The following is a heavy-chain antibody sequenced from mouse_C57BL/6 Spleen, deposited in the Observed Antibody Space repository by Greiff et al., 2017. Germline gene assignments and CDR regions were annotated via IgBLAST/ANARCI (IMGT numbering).Heavy chain of an antibody. V-gene: IGHV7-3*01. Sequence: EVMLVESGGGLVQPGGSLSLSCAASGFTFTDYYMSWVRQPPGKALEWLGFIRNKANGYTTEYSASVKGRFTISRDNSQSILYLQMNALRAEDSATYYCAQEYYGSSYGWYFDVWGTGTTVTVSS. J-gene: IGHJ1*03. D-gene: IGHD1-1*01. CDR1: GFTFTDYY. CDR3: AQEYYGSSYGWYFDV. CDR2: IRNKANGYTT.